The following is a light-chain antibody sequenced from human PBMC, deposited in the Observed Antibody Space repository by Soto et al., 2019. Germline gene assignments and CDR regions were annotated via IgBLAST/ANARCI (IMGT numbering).Light chain of an antibody. CDR2: DAS. V-gene: IGKV3-11*01. CDR3: QQRSNWPPTT. J-gene: IGKJ1*01. CDR1: QNVSSY. Sequence: EIVLTQSPATLSLSPGERATLSCRASQNVSSYLAWYQHKPGQAPRLLIYDASNRATGIPARFSGSGSGTDFTLTISSLEPEDFAVYFCQQRSNWPPTTFGQGTKVDIK.